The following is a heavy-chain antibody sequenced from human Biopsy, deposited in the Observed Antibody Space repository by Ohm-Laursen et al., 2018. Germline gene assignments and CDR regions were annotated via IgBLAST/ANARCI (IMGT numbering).Heavy chain of an antibody. CDR3: SREQRYYSA. CDR2: VNPKKGDT. J-gene: IGHJ5*02. CDR1: GYTFTDDQ. V-gene: IGHV1-2*06. D-gene: IGHD1-26*01. Sequence: GASVKVSCKTTGYTFTDDQIHWVREAPGQGLEWMGLVNPKKGDTRYAQKFQGRVTMTSAMSVATAYMELNGLTSDDAAVYFGSREQRYYSAWGQGTLVTVSS.